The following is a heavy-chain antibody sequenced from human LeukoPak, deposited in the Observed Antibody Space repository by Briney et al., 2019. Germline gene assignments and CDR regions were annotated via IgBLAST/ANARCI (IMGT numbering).Heavy chain of an antibody. J-gene: IGHJ6*04. Sequence: GGSLRLSCAASGFTVSSNYMTWVRQAPGKGLECISGFSGSGGSTYYADSVKGRFAISRDNSKNTLYLQMNSLRAEDTAVYYCAELGITMIGGVWGKGTTVTISS. D-gene: IGHD3-10*02. CDR3: AELGITMIGGV. CDR2: FSGSGGST. V-gene: IGHV3-23*01. CDR1: GFTVSSNY.